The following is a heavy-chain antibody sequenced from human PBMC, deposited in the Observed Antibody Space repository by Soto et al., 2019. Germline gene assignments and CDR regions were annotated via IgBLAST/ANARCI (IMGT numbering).Heavy chain of an antibody. D-gene: IGHD3-10*01. CDR2: IYYSGST. Sequence: RSLTCTVSGGSISSSSYYWGWIRQPPGKGLEWIGSIYYSGSTYYNPSLKSRVTISVDTSKNQFSLKLSSVTAADTAVYYCARIGAAGIYYYYGMDVWGQGTTVTVSS. V-gene: IGHV4-39*01. CDR3: ARIGAAGIYYYYGMDV. J-gene: IGHJ6*02. CDR1: GGSISSSSYY.